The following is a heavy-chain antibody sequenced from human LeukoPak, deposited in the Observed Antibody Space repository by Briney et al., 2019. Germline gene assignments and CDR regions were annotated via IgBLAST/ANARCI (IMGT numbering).Heavy chain of an antibody. CDR1: GFTFSSYA. D-gene: IGHD3-22*01. V-gene: IGHV3-30*04. J-gene: IGHJ4*02. Sequence: GGSLRLSCAASGFTFSSYAMHWVRQAPGKGLERVAVISYDGSNKYYADSVKGRFTISRDNSKNTLYLQMNSLRAEDTAVYYCAKDLAVTYYDSSGYYSGFDYWGQGTLVTVSS. CDR3: AKDLAVTYYDSSGYYSGFDY. CDR2: ISYDGSNK.